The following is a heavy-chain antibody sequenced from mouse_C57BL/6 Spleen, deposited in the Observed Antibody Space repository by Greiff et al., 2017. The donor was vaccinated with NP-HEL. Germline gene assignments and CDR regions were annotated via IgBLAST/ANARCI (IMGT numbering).Heavy chain of an antibody. Sequence: EVQLQESGGGLVQPKGSLKLSCAASGFSFNTYAMNWVRQAPGKGLEWVARIRSKSNNYATYYADSVKDRFTISRDDSESMLYLQMNNLKTEDTAMYYGVRQDGYYYFDYWGQGTTLTVSS. CDR1: GFSFNTYA. J-gene: IGHJ2*01. V-gene: IGHV10-1*01. CDR3: VRQDGYYYFDY. CDR2: IRSKSNNYAT. D-gene: IGHD2-3*01.